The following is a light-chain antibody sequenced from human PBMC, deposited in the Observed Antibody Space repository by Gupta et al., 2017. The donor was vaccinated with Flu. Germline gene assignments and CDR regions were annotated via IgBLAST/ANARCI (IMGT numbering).Light chain of an antibody. Sequence: SSATQPRSVSRSHGHSVPIPLTGTCNDCCCSNRVSWYEQRPGKAPILILYDVTKRPSGVPDRFSGSKSGDTAALTISGLQADDEADYYCSSHAGRGTWVFGTGTTVTVL. CDR2: DVT. CDR1: CNDCCCSNR. CDR3: SSHAGRGTWV. J-gene: IGLJ1*01. V-gene: IGLV2-11*01.